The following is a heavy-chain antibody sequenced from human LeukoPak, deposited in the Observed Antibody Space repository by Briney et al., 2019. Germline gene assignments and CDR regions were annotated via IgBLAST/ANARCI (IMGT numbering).Heavy chain of an antibody. Sequence: RGSLGLSCTASGFTFSSYEMNWVRQAPGRGLEWVSYISSGSSTIYYADSVKGRFTISRDNAKNSLYLQMNSLRAEDTAVYYCARDALFYKGGFDYWGQGTLVTVSS. CDR1: GFTFSSYE. V-gene: IGHV3-48*03. D-gene: IGHD2-8*01. CDR3: ARDALFYKGGFDY. CDR2: ISSGSSTI. J-gene: IGHJ4*02.